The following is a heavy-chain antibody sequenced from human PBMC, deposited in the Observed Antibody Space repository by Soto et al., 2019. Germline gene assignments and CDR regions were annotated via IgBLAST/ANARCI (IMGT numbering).Heavy chain of an antibody. J-gene: IGHJ4*02. V-gene: IGHV1-18*04. CDR2: ISGYSGNA. D-gene: IGHD3-10*01. CDR3: AKRSSGTTWGESDY. CDR1: GYIFSDYG. Sequence: QVQVMQSGAEVKKPGDSVKVSCKTSGYIFSDYGINWVRQAPGQGLEWLGWISGYSGNANLAQKFQGRVTMTTDKSTRTADRELRRLRSDDTAVYYCAKRSSGTTWGESDYWGQGTLGTVSS.